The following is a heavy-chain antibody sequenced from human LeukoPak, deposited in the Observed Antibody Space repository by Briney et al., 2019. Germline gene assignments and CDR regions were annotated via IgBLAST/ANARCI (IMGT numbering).Heavy chain of an antibody. Sequence: GGSLRLSCAASGFKFSSYVMRWVRQAPGKGLEWVSYISSGSSTIYYADSVKGRFTISRDNAKNSLYLQMNSLRGEDTAVYYCARYYDGSGYFANWGQGTLVTVSS. J-gene: IGHJ4*02. CDR3: ARYYDGSGYFAN. CDR1: GFKFSSYV. CDR2: ISSGSSTI. D-gene: IGHD3-22*01. V-gene: IGHV3-48*01.